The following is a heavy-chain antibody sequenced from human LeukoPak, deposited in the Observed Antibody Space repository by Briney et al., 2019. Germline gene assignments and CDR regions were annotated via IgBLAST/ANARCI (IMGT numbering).Heavy chain of an antibody. Sequence: GGSLRLSCAPSGFSFSTYWMSWVRQAPGKGLEWVANIKQDGSEKYYVDSVKGRFTISRDNAKNSLYLQMNSLRAEDTAVYYCVRAMDVWGQGTTVTVSS. CDR2: IKQDGSEK. V-gene: IGHV3-7*04. CDR1: GFSFSTYW. J-gene: IGHJ6*02. CDR3: VRAMDV.